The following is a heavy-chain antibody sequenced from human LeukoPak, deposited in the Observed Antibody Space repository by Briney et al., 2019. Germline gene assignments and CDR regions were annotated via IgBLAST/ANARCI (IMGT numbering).Heavy chain of an antibody. D-gene: IGHD2-21*02. J-gene: IGHJ4*02. V-gene: IGHV1-2*02. CDR2: INPNSGGT. Sequence: VASVKVSCKASGYTFTGYYLHWVRQAPGQGLEWMGWINPNSGGTNYAQNFQGRVTMTRDTSTSTAYMELSRLRSDDTAVYYCARDGAPMAYCGGYCYSNFDYWGQGTRVTVSS. CDR1: GYTFTGYY. CDR3: ARDGAPMAYCGGYCYSNFDY.